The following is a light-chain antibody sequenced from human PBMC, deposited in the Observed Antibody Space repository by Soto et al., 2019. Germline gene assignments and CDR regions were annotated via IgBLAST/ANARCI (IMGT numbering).Light chain of an antibody. V-gene: IGKV1-39*01. Sequence: DIQMTQSPSSLSASVGDRVTITCRASESISRHLNWYQQKPGNAPKLLIYAASSLQNGVPSRFSGSGSGTDFTLTLSNLQPGDFANYYCQESYSTLSITFGQGTRLETK. CDR2: AAS. CDR1: ESISRH. J-gene: IGKJ5*01. CDR3: QESYSTLSIT.